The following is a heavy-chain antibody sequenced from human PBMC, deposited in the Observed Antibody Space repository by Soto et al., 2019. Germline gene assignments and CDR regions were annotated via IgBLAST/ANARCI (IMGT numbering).Heavy chain of an antibody. CDR2: IYPGDSDT. Sequence: GESLKISCKGSGYSFTSYWIGWVRQMPGKGLEWMGIIYPGDSDTRYSPSFQGQVTISADKSISTAYLQWSSLKASDTAMYYCARPKYYYDSSGAPGAFDIWGQGTMVTVSS. CDR1: GYSFTSYW. CDR3: ARPKYYYDSSGAPGAFDI. J-gene: IGHJ3*02. D-gene: IGHD3-22*01. V-gene: IGHV5-51*01.